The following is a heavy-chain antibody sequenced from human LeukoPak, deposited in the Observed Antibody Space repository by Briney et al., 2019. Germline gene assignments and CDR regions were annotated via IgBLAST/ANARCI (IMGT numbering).Heavy chain of an antibody. CDR3: ARARYGDPHFDF. V-gene: IGHV3-33*01. Sequence: SGGSLRLSCAASGCTFSNYGTHWVRQAPGKGLEWVAAIWYDGSNKYYGDSVKGRFTISRDNSKNTLYLQMNSLRAEDTAAYYCARARYGDPHFDFWGQGTLVTVSS. CDR1: GCTFSNYG. J-gene: IGHJ4*02. D-gene: IGHD4-17*01. CDR2: IWYDGSNK.